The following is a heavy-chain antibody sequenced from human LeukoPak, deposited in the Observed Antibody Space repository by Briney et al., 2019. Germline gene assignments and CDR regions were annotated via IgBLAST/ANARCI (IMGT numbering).Heavy chain of an antibody. CDR3: ARDGMTYGRHFDY. CDR2: IRYDGSNK. Sequence: GGSLRLSCAASGFTFSSYGMHWVRQAPGKGLEWVAFIRYDGSNKYYADSVKGRFTISRDNAQNTLYLQMNSLRVEDTAVYYCARDGMTYGRHFDYWGQGILVTVSS. CDR1: GFTFSSYG. D-gene: IGHD3-10*01. V-gene: IGHV3-30*02. J-gene: IGHJ4*02.